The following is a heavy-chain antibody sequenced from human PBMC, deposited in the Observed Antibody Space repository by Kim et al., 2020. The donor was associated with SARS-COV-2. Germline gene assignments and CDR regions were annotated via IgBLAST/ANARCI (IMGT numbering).Heavy chain of an antibody. D-gene: IGHD3-16*02. CDR2: ISYDGSNK. J-gene: IGHJ4*02. CDR3: ARGSLGELSKYYFDY. Sequence: GGSLRLSCAASGFTFSSYAMHWVRQAPGKGLEWVAVISYDGSNKYYADSVKGRFTISRDNSKNTLYLQMNSLRAEDTAVYYCARGSLGELSKYYFDYWGQGTLVTVSS. CDR1: GFTFSSYA. V-gene: IGHV3-30*04.